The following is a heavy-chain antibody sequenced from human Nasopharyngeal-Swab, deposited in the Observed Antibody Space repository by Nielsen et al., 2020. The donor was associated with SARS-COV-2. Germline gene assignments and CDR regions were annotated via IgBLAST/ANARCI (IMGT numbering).Heavy chain of an antibody. CDR1: GFTFSSYS. V-gene: IGHV3-21*01. CDR3: ARDTGSGWSFGY. CDR2: ISSSSSYI. Sequence: GESLKISCAASGFTFSSYSMNWVRQAPGKGLEWVSSISSSSSYIYYADSVKGRFTISRDNAKNSLYLQMNSLRAEDTAVYYCARDTGSGWSFGYCGQGTLVTVSS. J-gene: IGHJ4*02. D-gene: IGHD6-19*01.